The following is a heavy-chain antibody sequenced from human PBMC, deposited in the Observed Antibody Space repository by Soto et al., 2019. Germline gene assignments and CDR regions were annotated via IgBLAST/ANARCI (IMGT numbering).Heavy chain of an antibody. Sequence: QVQLQESGPGLVKPSETLSLTCTVSGGSISSYYWSWIRQPAGKGLEWIGRIYTSGSTNYNPSLKSPAHISGDNSKNHFSLELSPVAGADKAGYFCASSPPPLYDFWSGYIPDYWYFDLWGRGTLVTVSS. CDR3: ASSPPPLYDFWSGYIPDYWYFDL. CDR2: IYTSGST. CDR1: GGSISSYY. J-gene: IGHJ2*01. V-gene: IGHV4-4*07. D-gene: IGHD3-3*01.